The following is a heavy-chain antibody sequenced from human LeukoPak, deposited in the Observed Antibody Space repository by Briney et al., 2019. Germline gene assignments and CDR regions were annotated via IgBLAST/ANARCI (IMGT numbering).Heavy chain of an antibody. J-gene: IGHJ3*02. V-gene: IGHV4-38-2*02. D-gene: IGHD2-2*01. CDR3: AGDIVVVPAATPGYDAFDI. CDR2: IYHSGST. Sequence: SETLSLTCTVSGYSISSGYYWGWIRQPPGKGLEWIGSIYHSGSTYYNPSLKSRVTISVDTSKNQFSLKLSSVTAADTAVYYCAGDIVVVPAATPGYDAFDIWGQGTMVTVSS. CDR1: GYSISSGYY.